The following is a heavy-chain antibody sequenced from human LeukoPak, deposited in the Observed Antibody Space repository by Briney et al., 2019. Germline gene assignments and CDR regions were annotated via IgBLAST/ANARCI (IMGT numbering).Heavy chain of an antibody. J-gene: IGHJ4*02. CDR1: GFTLDSYW. V-gene: IGHV3-74*01. D-gene: IGHD6-19*01. Sequence: PGGSLRLSCAASGFTLDSYWMHWGRVAPGKGLGWVSRINADGRNTPYADSVKGRFTISRDNAKNTLYLQMSSLRAEDTAVYSCARGSSSGWPDYFDYWGRGTLVAVSS. CDR2: INADGRNT. CDR3: ARGSSSGWPDYFDY.